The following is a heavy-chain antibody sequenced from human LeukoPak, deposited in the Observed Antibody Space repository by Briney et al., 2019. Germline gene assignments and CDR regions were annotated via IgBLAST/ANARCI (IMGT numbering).Heavy chain of an antibody. V-gene: IGHV3-7*01. Sequence: GGSLRLSCAASGFTFSIYWMSWVRQAPGEGLEWVANIKQDGSEKYYVDSVKGRFTISRDNAKNSLYLQMNSLRAEDTAVYYCARYCSGGSCFDYWGQGTLVTVSS. D-gene: IGHD2-15*01. CDR1: GFTFSIYW. J-gene: IGHJ4*02. CDR2: IKQDGSEK. CDR3: ARYCSGGSCFDY.